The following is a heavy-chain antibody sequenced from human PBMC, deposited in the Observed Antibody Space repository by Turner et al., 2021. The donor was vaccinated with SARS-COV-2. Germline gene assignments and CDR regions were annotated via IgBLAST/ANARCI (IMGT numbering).Heavy chain of an antibody. CDR1: GGSVNGRDYY. D-gene: IGHD1-26*01. CDR3: VRTLIVITLPPGTFDL. J-gene: IGHJ3*01. Sequence: QVQLQESGPGLVTPSQTLSLPCTVAGGSVNGRDYYWGWIRQLPGKGLEWLGYVYQSGNAYYNPSLQDRLTLSVDTSMNQFSLTLSSVTVADTAVYYCVRTLIVITLPPGTFDLWGQGTVVTVSS. V-gene: IGHV4-31*03. CDR2: VYQSGNA.